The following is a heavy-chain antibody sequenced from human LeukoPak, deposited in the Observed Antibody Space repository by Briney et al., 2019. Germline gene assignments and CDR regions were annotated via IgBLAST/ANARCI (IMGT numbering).Heavy chain of an antibody. CDR2: INPNSGGT. CDR1: GYTFTGYY. V-gene: IGHV1-2*06. CDR3: ARALSYYGSGRYDFDY. Sequence: ASVKVSCKASGYTFTGYYMHWARQAPGQGLEWMGRINPNSGGTNYAQKFQGRVTMTRDTSISTAYMELSRLRSDDTAVYYCARALSYYGSGRYDFDYWGQGTLVTVSS. D-gene: IGHD3-10*01. J-gene: IGHJ4*02.